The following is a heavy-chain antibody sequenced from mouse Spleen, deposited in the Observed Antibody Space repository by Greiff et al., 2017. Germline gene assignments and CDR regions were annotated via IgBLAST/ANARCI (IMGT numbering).Heavy chain of an antibody. Sequence: VKLMESGAELVKPGASVKLSCKASGYTFTEYTIHWVKQRSGQGLEWIGWFYPGSGSIKYNEKFKDKATLTADKSSSTVYMELSRLTSEDSAVYFCARHEGDYYGSSPWFAYWGQGTLVTVSA. CDR1: GYTFTEYT. D-gene: IGHD1-1*01. CDR2: FYPGSGSI. CDR3: ARHEGDYYGSSPWFAY. V-gene: IGHV1-62-2*01. J-gene: IGHJ3*01.